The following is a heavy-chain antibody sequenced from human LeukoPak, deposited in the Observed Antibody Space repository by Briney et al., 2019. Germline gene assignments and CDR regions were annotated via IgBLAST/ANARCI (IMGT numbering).Heavy chain of an antibody. V-gene: IGHV6-1*01. Sequence: SQTLSLTCAISGDNVSSNSAAWNWVRQSPSRGLEWLGRTYYRSKWYTDYAESVKSRITINPDTSKNQFSLQVNSVTPEDTAVYYCARGSSRIYYYDSSGYSHAFDYWGQGILVTVSS. D-gene: IGHD3-22*01. J-gene: IGHJ4*02. CDR3: ARGSSRIYYYDSSGYSHAFDY. CDR1: GDNVSSNSAA. CDR2: TYYRSKWYT.